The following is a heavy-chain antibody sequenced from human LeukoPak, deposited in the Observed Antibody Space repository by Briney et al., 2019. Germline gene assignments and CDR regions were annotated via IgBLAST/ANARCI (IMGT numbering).Heavy chain of an antibody. CDR2: ISAYNSNT. CDR1: GYTFTSYG. J-gene: IGHJ4*02. CDR3: ARDKRGRFGELLLNRYYDY. V-gene: IGHV1-18*01. D-gene: IGHD3-10*01. Sequence: ASVKASCKASGYTFTSYGISWVRQAPGQGLEWMGWISAYNSNTDYAQKLQGRVTMTTDTSTSTAYMELRSLRSDDTAVYYCARDKRGRFGELLLNRYYDYWGQGTLVTVSS.